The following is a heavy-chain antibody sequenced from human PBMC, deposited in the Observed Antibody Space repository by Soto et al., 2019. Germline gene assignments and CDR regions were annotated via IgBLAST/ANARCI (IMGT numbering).Heavy chain of an antibody. D-gene: IGHD3-3*01. J-gene: IGHJ6*02. CDR2: IYDSGST. CDR3: ARGFLEWLSNTYYGMAV. CDR1: GGSISSGGYY. Sequence: PSETLSLTCTVSGGSISSGGYYWSWIRQHPGKGLEWIGYIYDSGSTYYNPSLESRVTISVDTSKNQFSLKLSSVTAADTAVYYCARGFLEWLSNTYYGMAVWGQGTTVTVSS. V-gene: IGHV4-31*03.